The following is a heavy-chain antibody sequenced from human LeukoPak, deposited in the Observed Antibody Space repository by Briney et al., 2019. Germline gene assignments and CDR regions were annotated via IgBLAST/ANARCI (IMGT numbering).Heavy chain of an antibody. V-gene: IGHV1-2*02. Sequence: ASVKVSCKASGYTFTDYYLHWVRQAPGQGLEWLGWINPNSGGTNNAQKFQGRVTMTRDTSISTAYMELSRLRSGDTAVYYCARVGPYYDSSGYYTFDFWGQGTLVTVSS. CDR3: ARVGPYYDSSGYYTFDF. CDR2: INPNSGGT. J-gene: IGHJ4*02. CDR1: GYTFTDYY. D-gene: IGHD3-22*01.